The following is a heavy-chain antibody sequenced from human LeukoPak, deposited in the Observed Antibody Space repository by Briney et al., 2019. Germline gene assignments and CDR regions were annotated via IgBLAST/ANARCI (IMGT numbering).Heavy chain of an antibody. J-gene: IGHJ4*02. CDR3: AKSQRNNQQVVQRIDY. CDR2: ISGSGDTT. Sequence: GGSLRLSCTASRFTFSTYAMSWVRQAPGKGLEWVSSISGSGDTTYYTGSVKGRFTISRDNSKNALYLQMSSLRAEDTAVYYCAKSQRNNQQVVQRIDYWGQGTLVTVSS. CDR1: RFTFSTYA. V-gene: IGHV3-23*01. D-gene: IGHD2-2*01.